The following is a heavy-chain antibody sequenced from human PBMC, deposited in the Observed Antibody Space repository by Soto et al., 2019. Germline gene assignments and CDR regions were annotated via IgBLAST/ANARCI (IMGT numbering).Heavy chain of an antibody. CDR1: GFTFSSYE. D-gene: IGHD4-17*01. CDR3: ARVIPYGGNSGY. CDR2: ISSSGSTI. Sequence: PGGSLRLSCAASGFTFSSYEMNWVRQAPGKGLEWVSHISSSGSTIYYADSVKGRFTISRDNAKNSLYLQMNSLRAEDTAVYYCARVIPYGGNSGYWGQGTLVTVSS. V-gene: IGHV3-48*03. J-gene: IGHJ4*02.